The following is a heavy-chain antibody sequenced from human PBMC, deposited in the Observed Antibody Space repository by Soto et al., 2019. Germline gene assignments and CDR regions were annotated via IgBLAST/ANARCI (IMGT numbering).Heavy chain of an antibody. CDR3: VKGGASYTSCWYAN. D-gene: IGHD6-13*01. CDR2: IKDSGEST. Sequence: DVQLLESGGGLVQPGGSLTLSCAASGFTFSNYAMHWVRQAPGKGLEWVSTIKDSGESTFYLDSGRGRFTISRDNSKDTLYLQMTSLRVAHTALYHCVKGGASYTSCWYANWGQGILVTVSS. CDR1: GFTFSNYA. J-gene: IGHJ4*02. V-gene: IGHV3-23*01.